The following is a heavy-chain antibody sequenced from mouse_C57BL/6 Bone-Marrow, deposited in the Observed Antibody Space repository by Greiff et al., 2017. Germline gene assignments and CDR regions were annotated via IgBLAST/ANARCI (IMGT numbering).Heavy chain of an antibody. CDR1: GYTFTDYN. CDR2: INPNNGGT. CDR3: ARRRYGSRYFDY. Sequence: VQLKQSGPELVKPGASVKMSCKASGYTFTDYNMHWVKQSHGKSLEWIGYINPNNGGTSYNQKFKGKATLTVNKSSSTAYMELRSLTSEDSAVYYCARRRYGSRYFDYWGQGTTLTVSS. D-gene: IGHD1-1*01. V-gene: IGHV1-22*01. J-gene: IGHJ2*01.